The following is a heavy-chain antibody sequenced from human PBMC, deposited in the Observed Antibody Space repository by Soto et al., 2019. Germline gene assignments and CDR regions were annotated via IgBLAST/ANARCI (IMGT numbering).Heavy chain of an antibody. V-gene: IGHV6-1*01. CDR1: GDSVSSNSAA. D-gene: IGHD1-1*01. CDR3: AGTTSRQWYYMDV. CDR2: TYYRSRWYN. J-gene: IGHJ6*03. Sequence: PSQTLSLICAISGDSVSSNSAAWNWIRQSPSRGLEWLGRTYYRSRWYNDYAVSVKSRITINPDTSKNQFSLHLNSVTPEDTAVYYCAGTTSRQWYYMDVWGKGTTVTVS.